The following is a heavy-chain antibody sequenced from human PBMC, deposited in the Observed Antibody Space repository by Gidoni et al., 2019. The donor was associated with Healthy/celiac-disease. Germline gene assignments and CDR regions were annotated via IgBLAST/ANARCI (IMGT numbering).Heavy chain of an antibody. J-gene: IGHJ6*02. Sequence: EVQLVQSGAEVKKPGESLKISCKGYGYSFTSYWIGWVRQMPGKGLEWMGIIYPGDSDTRYSPSFQGQVTISADKSISTAYLQWSSLKASDTAMYYCARTTMVRGIYYYYGMDVWGQGTTVTVSS. D-gene: IGHD3-10*01. CDR2: IYPGDSDT. V-gene: IGHV5-51*01. CDR3: ARTTMVRGIYYYYGMDV. CDR1: GYSFTSYW.